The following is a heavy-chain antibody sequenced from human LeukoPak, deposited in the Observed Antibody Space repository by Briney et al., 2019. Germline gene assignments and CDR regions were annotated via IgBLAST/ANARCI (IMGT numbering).Heavy chain of an antibody. V-gene: IGHV4-38-2*02. D-gene: IGHD2-2*01. CDR3: ARYLGYCSSTSCYDFDY. Sequence: SETLSLTCTVSGYSISSGYYWGWIRQPPGKGLEWIGSIYHSGSTYYNLSLKSRVTISVDRSKNQFSLKLSSVTAADTAVYYCARYLGYCSSTSCYDFDYWGQGTLVTVSS. J-gene: IGHJ4*02. CDR2: IYHSGST. CDR1: GYSISSGYY.